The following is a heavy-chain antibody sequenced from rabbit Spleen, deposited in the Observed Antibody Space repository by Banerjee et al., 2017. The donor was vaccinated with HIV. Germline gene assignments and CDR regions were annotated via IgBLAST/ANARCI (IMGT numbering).Heavy chain of an antibody. CDR3: ARAIVPWMGLTRLDL. D-gene: IGHD4-1*01. Sequence: EGAGGLVPPGGPLKLSCKSSVFDISNYGVSWVRQAPGKGLEWIGYFDPVFGSSAYGSWVNGRFTITSDYAQSTMVLKMTSLAAADAATYFCARAIVPWMGLTRLDLWGPGTIVTVS. V-gene: IGHV1S7*01. J-gene: IGHJ6*01. CDR2: FDPVFGSS. CDR1: VFDISNYG.